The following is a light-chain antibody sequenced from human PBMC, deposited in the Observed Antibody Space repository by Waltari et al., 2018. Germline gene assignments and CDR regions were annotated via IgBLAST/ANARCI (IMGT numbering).Light chain of an antibody. J-gene: IGLJ2*01. CDR2: YVT. V-gene: IGLV2-14*03. Sequence: QSITISCTGTSSDIGGYNYVSWYQQHPGKAPKLMIFYVTKRPSGVSDRFSGSKSGNTASLTISGLHTDDESDYYCSSYTSTNTVIFGGGTKVTVL. CDR3: SSYTSTNTVI. CDR1: SSDIGGYNY.